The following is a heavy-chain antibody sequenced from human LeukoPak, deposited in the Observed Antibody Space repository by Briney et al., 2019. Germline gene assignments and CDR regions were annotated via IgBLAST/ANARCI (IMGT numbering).Heavy chain of an antibody. CDR2: ISYDGSNK. CDR3: ANHLACGSTSCPPFDD. CDR1: GFTVSSNS. Sequence: GGSLRLSCAASGFTVSSNSMSWVRQAPGKGLEWVAVISYDGSNKYYADSVKGRFTISRDNSKNTLYLQMNSLRAEDTAVYYCANHLACGSTSCPPFDDWGQGTLVTVSS. J-gene: IGHJ4*02. V-gene: IGHV3-30-3*01. D-gene: IGHD2-2*01.